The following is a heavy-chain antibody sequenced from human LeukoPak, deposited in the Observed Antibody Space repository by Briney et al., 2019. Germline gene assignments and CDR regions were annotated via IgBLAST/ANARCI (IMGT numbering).Heavy chain of an antibody. CDR3: TRQLITMVRGVIIIRAFDI. CDR1: GYTLTELS. D-gene: IGHD3-10*01. CDR2: FDPEDGET. Sequence: ASVKVSCKVSGYTLTELSMHWVRQAPGKGLEWMGGFDPEDGETIYAQKFQGRVTMTEDTSTDTAYMELSSLRSEDTAVYYCTRQLITMVRGVIIIRAFDIWGQGTMVTVSS. J-gene: IGHJ3*02. V-gene: IGHV1-24*01.